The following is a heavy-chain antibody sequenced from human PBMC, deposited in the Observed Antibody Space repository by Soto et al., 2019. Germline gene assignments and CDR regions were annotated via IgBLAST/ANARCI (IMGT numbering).Heavy chain of an antibody. CDR1: GDSVSSNSAA. J-gene: IGHJ4*02. CDR2: TYYRSKWYN. CDR3: ARVLSGGWGSVGSWYYFDY. D-gene: IGHD6-19*01. Sequence: SQTLSLTCAISGDSVSSNSAAWNWIRQSPSRGLEWLGRTYYRSKWYNDYAVSVKSRITINPDTSKNQFSLQLNSVTPEDTAVYYCARVLSGGWGSVGSWYYFDYWGQGTLVTVSS. V-gene: IGHV6-1*01.